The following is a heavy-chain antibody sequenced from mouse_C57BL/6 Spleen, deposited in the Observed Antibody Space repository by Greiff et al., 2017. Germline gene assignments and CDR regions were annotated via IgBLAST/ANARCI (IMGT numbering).Heavy chain of an antibody. CDR3: ARNDYDADWFAY. D-gene: IGHD2-4*01. CDR2: IWPGGGT. J-gene: IGHJ3*01. CDR1: GFSLTSYA. Sequence: VMLVESGPGLVAPSQSLSITCTVSGFSLTSYAISWVRQPPGKGLEWLGVIWPGGGTNYNSALKSRLSISKDNSKSQVFLKRSMLQTDDTARYYCARNDYDADWFAYWGQGTLVTVSA. V-gene: IGHV2-9-1*01.